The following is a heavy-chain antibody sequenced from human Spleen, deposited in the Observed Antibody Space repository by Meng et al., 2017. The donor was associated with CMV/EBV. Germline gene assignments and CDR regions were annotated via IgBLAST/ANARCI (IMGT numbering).Heavy chain of an antibody. J-gene: IGHJ5*02. CDR1: FSSYA. Sequence: FSSYAIIWVRKAHGQGLEWMGGIIPILSIANYAQKFKGRVTITADKSTSTAYMELSSLRSEDTAVYYCARVYGGGGYCTSTSCYPWFDPWGQGTLV. V-gene: IGHV1-69*10. CDR2: IIPILSIA. D-gene: IGHD2-2*01. CDR3: ARVYGGGGYCTSTSCYPWFDP.